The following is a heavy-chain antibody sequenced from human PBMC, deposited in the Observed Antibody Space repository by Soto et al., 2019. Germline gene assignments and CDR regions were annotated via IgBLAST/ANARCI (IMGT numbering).Heavy chain of an antibody. CDR3: ASDRHTMVRGVTIDY. D-gene: IGHD3-10*01. J-gene: IGHJ4*02. Sequence: AASVKVSCKASGGTFSSYAISWVRQAPGQGLGWMGGIIPIFGTANYAQKFQGRVTITADESTSTAYMELSSLRSEDTAVYYCASDRHTMVRGVTIDYWGQGTLVTVSS. V-gene: IGHV1-69*13. CDR1: GGTFSSYA. CDR2: IIPIFGTA.